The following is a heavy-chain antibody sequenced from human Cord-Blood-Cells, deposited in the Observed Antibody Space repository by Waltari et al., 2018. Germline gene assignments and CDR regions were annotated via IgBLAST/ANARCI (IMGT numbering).Heavy chain of an antibody. Sequence: EVKLVQSGAEVQNPGATVTLSCKASRYTFTDYYMSWVQQTPGKGLEWMGLVDPEEGETIYAEKFQGRGTITADTSTDTAYMELSSLRSEDTAVYYCATDRRGVAAAGTRYWGQGTLVTVSS. CDR2: VDPEEGET. V-gene: IGHV1-69-2*01. CDR1: RYTFTDYY. J-gene: IGHJ4*02. D-gene: IGHD6-13*01. CDR3: ATDRRGVAAAGTRY.